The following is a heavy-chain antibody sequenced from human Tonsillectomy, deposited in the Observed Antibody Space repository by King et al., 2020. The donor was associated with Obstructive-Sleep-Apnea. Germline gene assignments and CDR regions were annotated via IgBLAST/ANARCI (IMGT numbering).Heavy chain of an antibody. CDR1: GGSFSDYY. D-gene: IGHD3-10*01. CDR3: ARVPLSYYGSGSNWYFDL. CDR2: IKHSGST. Sequence: VQLQQWGAGLLKPSEILSLTCAVYGGSFSDYYWSWIRQPPGMGLEWIGEIKHSGSTSYSPPLKCRVTISVETSKNQLSLKLSSVTAAYTAVYYCARVPLSYYGSGSNWYFDLWGRGTLVTVSS. J-gene: IGHJ2*01. V-gene: IGHV4-34*01.